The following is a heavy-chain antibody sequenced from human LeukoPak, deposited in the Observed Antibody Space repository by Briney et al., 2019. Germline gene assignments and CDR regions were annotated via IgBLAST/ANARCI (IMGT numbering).Heavy chain of an antibody. V-gene: IGHV1-2*02. Sequence: ASVKVSCKASGYTFTGYYMHWGRQAPGQGLEWMGWINPNSGGTNYAQKFQGRVTMTRDTSISTAYMELSRLRSDDTAVYYCASTNCSGGSCYQMNFDYWGQGTLVTVSS. CDR1: GYTFTGYY. CDR2: INPNSGGT. CDR3: ASTNCSGGSCYQMNFDY. D-gene: IGHD2-15*01. J-gene: IGHJ4*02.